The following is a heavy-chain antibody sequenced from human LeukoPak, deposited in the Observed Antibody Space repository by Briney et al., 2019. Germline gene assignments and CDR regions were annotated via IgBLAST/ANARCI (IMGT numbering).Heavy chain of an antibody. CDR2: MNPNSGNT. CDR3: ARCAYYYDSSGYCPDAFDI. V-gene: IGHV1-8*01. D-gene: IGHD3-22*01. CDR1: GYTFTSYD. Sequence: ASVKVSCKASGYTFTSYDINWVRQATGQGLEWMGWMNPNSGNTGYAQKFQGRVTMTRNTSISTAYMELSSLRSEDTAVYYCARCAYYYDSSGYCPDAFDIWGQGTMVTVSS. J-gene: IGHJ3*02.